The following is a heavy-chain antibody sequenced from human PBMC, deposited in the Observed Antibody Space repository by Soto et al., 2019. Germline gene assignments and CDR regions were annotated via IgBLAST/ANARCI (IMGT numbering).Heavy chain of an antibody. CDR1: GYSFTSYW. V-gene: IGHV5-10-1*01. Sequence: GESLKISCKGSGYSFTSYWISWVRQMPGKGLEWMGRIDPSDSYTNYSPSFQGHVTISADKSISTAYLQWSSLKASDTAMYYCARRTRAGIAARPGGGFDYWGQGTLVTVS. CDR2: IDPSDSYT. D-gene: IGHD6-6*01. CDR3: ARRTRAGIAARPGGGFDY. J-gene: IGHJ4*02.